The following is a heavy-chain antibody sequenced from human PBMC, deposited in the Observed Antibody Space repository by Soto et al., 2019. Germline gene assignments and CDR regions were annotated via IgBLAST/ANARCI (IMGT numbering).Heavy chain of an antibody. CDR3: ASPSVVVTAIYYFDY. CDR1: GFTFSSYA. J-gene: IGHJ4*02. V-gene: IGHV3-30*04. D-gene: IGHD2-21*02. Sequence: GGSLRLSCAASGFTFSSYAMHWVRQAPGKGLEWVAVISYDGSNKYYADSVKGRFTISRDNSKNTLYLQMNSLRAEDTAVYYGASPSVVVTAIYYFDYWGQGTLVTVSS. CDR2: ISYDGSNK.